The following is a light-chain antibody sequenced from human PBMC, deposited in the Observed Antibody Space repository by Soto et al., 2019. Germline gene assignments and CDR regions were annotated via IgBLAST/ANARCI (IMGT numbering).Light chain of an antibody. V-gene: IGKV3-20*01. CDR2: GAS. Sequence: EIVLTQSPGTLSLSPGERATLSCRASQSVSSSYLAWYQQKRGQAPRLVIYGASTRATGIPDRFSGSGSGTDFTLTIARLEPEDFSVYYCQHYGSSLITFGQGTRLEIK. J-gene: IGKJ5*01. CDR3: QHYGSSLIT. CDR1: QSVSSSY.